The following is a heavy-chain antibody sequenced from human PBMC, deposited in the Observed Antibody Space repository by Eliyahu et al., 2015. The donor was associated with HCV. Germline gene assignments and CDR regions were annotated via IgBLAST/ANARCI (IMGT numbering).Heavy chain of an antibody. J-gene: IGHJ6*03. CDR2: IKSKTDGGTT. Sequence: EVQLVESGGGLVKPGGSLRLSCAAXGFTXSXXWXSWVRQAPRKGLXWIGRIKSKTDGGTTDYAAPVKGRFTISRDDSKSTLYLQMNSLKTEDTAVYYCTTGAPGGFDYYLDVWGQGTTVTVSS. CDR1: GFTXSXXW. CDR3: TTGAPGGFDYYLDV. V-gene: IGHV3-15*01. D-gene: IGHD3-10*01.